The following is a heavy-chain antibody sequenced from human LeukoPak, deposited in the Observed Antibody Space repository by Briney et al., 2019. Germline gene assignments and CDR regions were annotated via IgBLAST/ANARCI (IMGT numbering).Heavy chain of an antibody. CDR3: AKDSGILWFGELSGHFDY. CDR2: IRYDGSNK. J-gene: IGHJ4*02. D-gene: IGHD3-10*01. CDR1: GFTFNNYG. Sequence: GGSLRLSCAASGFTFNNYGMHWVRQAPGKGLEWVAFIRYDGSNKYYADSVKGRFTISRDNSKNTLYLQMNSLRAEDTAVYYCAKDSGILWFGELSGHFDYWGQGTLVTVSS. V-gene: IGHV3-30*02.